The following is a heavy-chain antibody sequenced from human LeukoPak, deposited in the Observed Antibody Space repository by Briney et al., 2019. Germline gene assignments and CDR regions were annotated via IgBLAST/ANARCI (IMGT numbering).Heavy chain of an antibody. CDR1: GYTLTELS. CDR2: FDPEDGET. Sequence: GASVKVSCKVSGYTLTELSMHWVRQAPGKGLEWMGGFDPEDGETIYAQKFQGRVTMTEDTSTDTAHMELSSLRSEDTAVYYCATVYSSSTDDAFDIWGQGTMVTVSS. V-gene: IGHV1-24*01. J-gene: IGHJ3*02. D-gene: IGHD6-6*01. CDR3: ATVYSSSTDDAFDI.